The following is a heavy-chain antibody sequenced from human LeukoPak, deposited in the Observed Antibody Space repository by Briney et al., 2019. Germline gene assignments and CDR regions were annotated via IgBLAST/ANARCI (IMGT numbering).Heavy chain of an antibody. CDR2: ISGSGGGT. J-gene: IGHJ4*02. D-gene: IGHD3-22*01. V-gene: IGHV3-23*01. CDR1: GFTFSNYA. Sequence: GGSLRLSGAASGFTFSNYAMNWVRQAPGKGLEWVSSISGSGGGTFYADSVKGRFTISRDNSKSTLYLQMNSLRAEDTAVYYCVKGQRITMNWVGYWGQGTLVTVSS. CDR3: VKGQRITMNWVGY.